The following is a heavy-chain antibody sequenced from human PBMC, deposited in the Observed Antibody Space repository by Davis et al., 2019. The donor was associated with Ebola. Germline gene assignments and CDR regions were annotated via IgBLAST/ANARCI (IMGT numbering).Heavy chain of an antibody. CDR2: IKQDGSEK. J-gene: IGHJ6*04. D-gene: IGHD5-18*01. CDR3: ARVDTAFGMDV. V-gene: IGHV3-7*03. CDR1: GFIFSSYA. Sequence: GESLKISCAASGFIFSSYAMHWVRQAPGKGLEWVANIKQDGSEKYYVDSVKGRFTISRYNAKNSLYLQMNSLSAEDTAVYYCARVDTAFGMDVWGKGTTVTVSS.